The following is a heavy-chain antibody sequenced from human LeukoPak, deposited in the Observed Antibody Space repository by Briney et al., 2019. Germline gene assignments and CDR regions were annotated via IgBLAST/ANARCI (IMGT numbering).Heavy chain of an antibody. CDR3: ARVGGGYDSSGYYSLPFDI. CDR1: GGTFSSYA. Sequence: ASVKVSCKASGGTFSSYAISWVRQAPGQGLEWMGGIIPIFGTANYAQKFQGRVTITADESTSTAYMELSSLRSEDTAVYYCARVGGGYDSSGYYSLPFDIWGQGTMVTVSS. J-gene: IGHJ3*02. V-gene: IGHV1-69*13. CDR2: IIPIFGTA. D-gene: IGHD3-22*01.